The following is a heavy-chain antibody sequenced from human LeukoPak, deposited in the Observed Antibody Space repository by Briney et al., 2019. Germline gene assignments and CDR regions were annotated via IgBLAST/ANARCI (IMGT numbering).Heavy chain of an antibody. CDR3: ARGAREQQPDYYYGLDV. CDR2: ISAYNGNT. CDR1: GNTFTNYG. V-gene: IGHV1-18*01. D-gene: IGHD6-13*01. Sequence: ASVKVSGKASGNTFTNYGFSWVRQAPGQGLEWMGWISAYNGNTNYTQKLQGRVTMTTDAPTSTAYMELRSLRSDDTAVYYCARGAREQQPDYYYGLDVWGQGTTVTVSS. J-gene: IGHJ6*02.